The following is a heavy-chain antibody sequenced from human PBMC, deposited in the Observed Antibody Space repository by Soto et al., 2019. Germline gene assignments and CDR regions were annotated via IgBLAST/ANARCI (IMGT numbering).Heavy chain of an antibody. CDR1: GYTFTHHY. Sequence: ASMKVSCKPSGYTFTHHYINWVRQAPGQGPEYMGWIHPNSGDTKYTQRFQGRVTMTRDTSISTAYMELRRLTSDDTAVYYCARDLYRQSWKWFDPWGQGTLVTVSS. CDR3: ARDLYRQSWKWFDP. J-gene: IGHJ5*02. CDR2: IHPNSGDT. D-gene: IGHD5-12*01. V-gene: IGHV1-2*02.